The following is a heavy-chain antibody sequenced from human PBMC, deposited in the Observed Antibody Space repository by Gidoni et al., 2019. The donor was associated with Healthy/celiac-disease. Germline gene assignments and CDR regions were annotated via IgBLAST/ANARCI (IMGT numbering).Heavy chain of an antibody. CDR2: IYPGDSNT. V-gene: IGHV5-51*01. D-gene: IGHD3-10*01. CDR3: ARGRGVDPTIPNWFDP. CDR1: GYSFTSYW. Sequence: VQLVQSVAEVTKPEESLQISCKVSGYSFTSYWIGWVRQIPGKGLEWMGIIYPGDSNTRYSPSFQGKVTISADKSISTAYLQGSSLKASDNAMYYCARGRGVDPTIPNWFDPWGQGTLVTVSS. J-gene: IGHJ5*02.